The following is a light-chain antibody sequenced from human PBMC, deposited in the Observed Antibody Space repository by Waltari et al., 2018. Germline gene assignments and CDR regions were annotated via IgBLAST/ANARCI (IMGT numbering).Light chain of an antibody. Sequence: DIQMTQSPSSLSASVGDRVTITCRASQSISSFLNWYQQKPGNAPKLLIYAASSLQSGVPSRFSGSGSGTDFTLTINSLQPEDFATYYCQQSYSDSRTFGQGTKLEIK. J-gene: IGKJ2*02. CDR3: QQSYSDSRT. V-gene: IGKV1-39*01. CDR1: QSISSF. CDR2: AAS.